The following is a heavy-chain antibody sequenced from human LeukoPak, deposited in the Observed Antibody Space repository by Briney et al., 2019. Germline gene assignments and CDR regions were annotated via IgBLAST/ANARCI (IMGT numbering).Heavy chain of an antibody. CDR2: ISAYNGNT. V-gene: IGHV1-18*01. CDR3: ARVPGSSSWLPGGY. D-gene: IGHD6-13*01. Sequence: ASVKVSCKTSGYTFTSYGISWVRQAPGQGLEWMGWISAYNGNTNYAQKLQGRVTMTTDTSTSTAYMELRSLRSDDTAVYYCARVPGSSSWLPGGYWGQGTLVTVSS. J-gene: IGHJ4*02. CDR1: GYTFTSYG.